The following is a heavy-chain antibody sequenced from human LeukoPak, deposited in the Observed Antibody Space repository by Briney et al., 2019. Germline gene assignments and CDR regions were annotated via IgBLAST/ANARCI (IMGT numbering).Heavy chain of an antibody. CDR2: ISWNSGSI. V-gene: IGHV3-9*01. CDR1: GFTFDDYA. D-gene: IGHD3-9*01. Sequence: GGSLRLSCAASGFTFDDYAMHWVRQAPGKGLEWVSGISWNSGSIGYADSVKGRFTISRDNAKNSLYLQMNSLRAEDTALYYCAKGTDYDILTGYGDWGQGTLVTVSS. J-gene: IGHJ4*02. CDR3: AKGTDYDILTGYGD.